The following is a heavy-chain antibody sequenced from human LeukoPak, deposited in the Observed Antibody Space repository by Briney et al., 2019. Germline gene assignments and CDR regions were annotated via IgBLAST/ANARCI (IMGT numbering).Heavy chain of an antibody. V-gene: IGHV4-59*10. Sequence: KSSETLSLTCAVYGGSFSGYYWSWIRQPAGKGLEWIGRIYTSGSTNYNPSLKSRVTISVDTSKNQFSLKLSSVTAADTAVYYCARTPLKQQTFDYWGQGTLVTVSS. CDR2: IYTSGST. J-gene: IGHJ4*02. D-gene: IGHD6-13*01. CDR3: ARTPLKQQTFDY. CDR1: GGSFSGYY.